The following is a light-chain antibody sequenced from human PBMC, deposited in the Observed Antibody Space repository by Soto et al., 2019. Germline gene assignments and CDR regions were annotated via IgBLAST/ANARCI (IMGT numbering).Light chain of an antibody. J-gene: IGKJ2*01. Sequence: DIQMTQSPSSLSASVGDRVTITCRASQSISSYLNWYQQKPGKAPKLLSYAASSLQSGVPSRFSGSGSGTDFTLTISSLQPEDFATYYCQQSYSTLYTFGQGTKVDIK. CDR2: AAS. V-gene: IGKV1-39*01. CDR1: QSISSY. CDR3: QQSYSTLYT.